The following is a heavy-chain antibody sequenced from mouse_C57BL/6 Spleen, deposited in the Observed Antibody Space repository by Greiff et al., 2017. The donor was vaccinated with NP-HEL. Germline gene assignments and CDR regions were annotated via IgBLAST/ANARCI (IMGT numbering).Heavy chain of an antibody. D-gene: IGHD2-5*01. Sequence: VQLQQPGAELVRPGSSVKLSCKASGYTFTSYWMHWVKQRPIQGLEWIGNIDPSDSETHYNQKFKDKATLTVDKSSSTAYMQLSSLTSEDSAVYYCARVYYSKDYAMDYWGQGTSVTVSS. CDR3: ARVYYSKDYAMDY. J-gene: IGHJ4*01. V-gene: IGHV1-52*01. CDR1: GYTFTSYW. CDR2: IDPSDSET.